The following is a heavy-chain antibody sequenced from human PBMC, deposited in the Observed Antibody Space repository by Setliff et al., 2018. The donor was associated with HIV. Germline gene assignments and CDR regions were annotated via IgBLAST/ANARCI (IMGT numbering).Heavy chain of an antibody. CDR1: GGAMNNNY. CDR3: ARGSWGSWRFDY. CDR2: IYIRGT. D-gene: IGHD6-13*01. J-gene: IGHJ4*02. V-gene: IGHV4-4*07. Sequence: SETLSLTCTVSGGAMNNNYWSWIRQPAGKGLEWIGRIYIRGTNYNPSLKTRLTMSLDTSSKQFSLNLNSVTAADTAVYYCARGSWGSWRFDYWGQGTLVTVSS.